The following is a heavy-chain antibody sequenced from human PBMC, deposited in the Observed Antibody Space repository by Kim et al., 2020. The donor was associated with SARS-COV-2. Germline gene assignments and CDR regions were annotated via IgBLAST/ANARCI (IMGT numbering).Heavy chain of an antibody. V-gene: IGHV5-51*01. J-gene: IGHJ6*02. CDR1: GYSFTTYW. CDR3: ARPLKDCSGGSCYSDYYYGIGV. D-gene: IGHD2-15*01. CDR2: IYPGDSDT. Sequence: GESLKISCKGSGYSFTTYWIGWVRQMPGKGLEWAGIIYPGDSDTRYSPSFQGQVTISADKSISTAYLQWNSLKASDTATYYCARPLKDCSGGSCYSDYYYGIGVWGPGTTVTVSS.